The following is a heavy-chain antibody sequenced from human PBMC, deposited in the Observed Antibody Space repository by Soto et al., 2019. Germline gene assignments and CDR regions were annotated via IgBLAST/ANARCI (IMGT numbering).Heavy chain of an antibody. J-gene: IGHJ6*02. Sequence: QVQLVQSGAEVKKPGSSVKVSCKASGGTFSTYGISWVRQAPGQGLQWMGGFLPIFDTPIYAMKFQGLVTITADESTNTAYMELSRLRSEDTAVYYCARPRGYFNDKAAATTPFDMDVWGQGTSVTVSS. D-gene: IGHD1-26*01. CDR1: GGTFSTYG. V-gene: IGHV1-69*01. CDR2: FLPIFDTP. CDR3: ARPRGYFNDKAAATTPFDMDV.